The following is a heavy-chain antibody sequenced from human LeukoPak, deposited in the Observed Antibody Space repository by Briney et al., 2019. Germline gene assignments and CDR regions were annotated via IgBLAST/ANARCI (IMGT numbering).Heavy chain of an antibody. CDR2: ISSSSTI. CDR1: GFTFSSYS. CDR3: ARDRQRETYYMDV. V-gene: IGHV3-48*04. Sequence: GGSLRLSCAASGFTFSSYSMNWVRQAPGKGLEWVSYISSSSTIYYADSVKGRFTISRDNAKNSLYLQMNSLRAEDTAVYYCARDRQRETYYMDVWGKGTTVTVSS. J-gene: IGHJ6*03. D-gene: IGHD6-6*01.